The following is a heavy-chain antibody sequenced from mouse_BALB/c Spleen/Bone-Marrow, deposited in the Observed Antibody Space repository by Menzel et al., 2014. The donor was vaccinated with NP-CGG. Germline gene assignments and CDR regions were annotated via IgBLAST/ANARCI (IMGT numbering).Heavy chain of an antibody. J-gene: IGHJ4*01. CDR3: AAYGNYFY. CDR2: ISYDGSN. CDR1: GYSITSGYY. D-gene: IGHD2-1*01. V-gene: IGHV3-6*02. Sequence: ESGPGLVKPSQSLSLTCSVTGYSITSGYYCNWIRQFPGNKLEWMGYISYDGSNNYNPSLKNRISITRDTSKNQFFLKLNSVTTEDTATYYCAAYGNYFYWGQGTSVTVSS.